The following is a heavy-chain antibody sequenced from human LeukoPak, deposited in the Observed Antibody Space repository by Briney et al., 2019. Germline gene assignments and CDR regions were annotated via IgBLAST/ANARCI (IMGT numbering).Heavy chain of an antibody. CDR1: GGSISSGGYY. D-gene: IGHD1-1*01. Sequence: SETLSLTCTVSGGSISSGGYYWSWIRQHPGKGLEWIGYIYYSGSTYYNPSLKSRVTISVDTSKNQFSLKLSSMTAADTAVYYCARDRAGTTLFGYWGQGTLVTVSS. CDR2: IYYSGST. CDR3: ARDRAGTTLFGY. J-gene: IGHJ4*02. V-gene: IGHV4-31*03.